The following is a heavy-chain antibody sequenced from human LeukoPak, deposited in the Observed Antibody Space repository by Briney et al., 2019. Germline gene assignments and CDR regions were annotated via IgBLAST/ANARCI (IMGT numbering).Heavy chain of an antibody. CDR1: GFTFSSYW. CDR2: VDVHGQGT. J-gene: IGHJ5*02. D-gene: IGHD2/OR15-2a*01. V-gene: IGHV3-74*01. Sequence: GGSLRLSCAASGFTFSSYWMHWDRQAPGKGPVWVSRVDVHGQGTAYADSVKGRFTISRDNAKNTLSLQMNSLSAEDTAVYYCARSNYDSTTFYYHLDLWGQGTLVTDSS. CDR3: ARSNYDSTTFYYHLDL.